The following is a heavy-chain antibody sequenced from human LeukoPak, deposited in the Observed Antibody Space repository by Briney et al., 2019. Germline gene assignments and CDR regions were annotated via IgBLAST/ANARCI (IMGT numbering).Heavy chain of an antibody. CDR1: GFTFSDYY. CDR3: ARDGYCSGGSCYSGGTSPIDY. Sequence: PGGSLRLSCAASGFTFSDYYVSWIRQAPGKGLEWVSYISSSGSTIYYADSVKGRFTISRDNAKNSLYLQMNSLRAEDTAVYYCARDGYCSGGSCYSGGTSPIDYWGQGTLVTVSS. J-gene: IGHJ4*02. D-gene: IGHD2-15*01. CDR2: ISSSGSTI. V-gene: IGHV3-11*04.